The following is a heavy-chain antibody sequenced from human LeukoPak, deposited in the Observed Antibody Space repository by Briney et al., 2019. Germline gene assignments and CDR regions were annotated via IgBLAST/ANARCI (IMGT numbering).Heavy chain of an antibody. CDR3: ARSPNYSSSSKFDP. D-gene: IGHD6-6*01. V-gene: IGHV4-4*09. Sequence: PSETLSLTCTVSGGSISSYYWSWIRQPPGKGLEWIGYIYTGGSTNYNPSLKSRVTISVDTSKNQFSLKLSSVTAADTAVYYCARSPNYSSSSKFDPWGQGTLVTVSS. J-gene: IGHJ5*02. CDR2: IYTGGST. CDR1: GGSISSYY.